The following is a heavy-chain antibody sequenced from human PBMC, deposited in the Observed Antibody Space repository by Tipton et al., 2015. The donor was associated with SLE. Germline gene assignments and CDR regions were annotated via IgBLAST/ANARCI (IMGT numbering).Heavy chain of an antibody. J-gene: IGHJ4*02. Sequence: SLRLSCAASGFTFSSYPMTWVRQAPGKGLEWVSVIYSGGSTYYADSVKGRFTISRDDSKITLYLQMNSLRPEDTAVYYCAGGSSSTRDYWGQGTLVTVSS. CDR1: GFTFSSYP. CDR3: AGGSSSTRDY. CDR2: IYSGGST. V-gene: IGHV3-23*03. D-gene: IGHD3-16*01.